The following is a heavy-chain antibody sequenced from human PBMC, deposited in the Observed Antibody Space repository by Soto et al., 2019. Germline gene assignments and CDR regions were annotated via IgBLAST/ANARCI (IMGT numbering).Heavy chain of an antibody. V-gene: IGHV4-59*11. Sequence: SETLSLTCSVSGGSLSNHYWSWIRQPPGKGLEWIANVYYGGTTNYNSSLKSRVIISIDTSKNQFSLRVISVTAADTAVYYCARQGSNGAYYYYGMDVWGQGTTVTVSS. D-gene: IGHD2-8*01. CDR3: ARQGSNGAYYYYGMDV. CDR2: VYYGGTT. J-gene: IGHJ6*02. CDR1: GGSLSNHY.